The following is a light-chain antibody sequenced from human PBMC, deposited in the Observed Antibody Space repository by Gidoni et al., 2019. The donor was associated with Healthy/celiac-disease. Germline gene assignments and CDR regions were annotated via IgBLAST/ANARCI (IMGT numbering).Light chain of an antibody. CDR3: SSYTSSHYV. CDR1: SSDVGGYNY. CDR2: EVS. J-gene: IGLJ1*01. Sequence: QSALTQPASVSGSPGQSITISCTGTSSDVGGYNYVSWYQQHPVKAPKLMIYEVSNRPSGVSNRFSGSKSGNTASLTISGLQAEDEADYYCSSYTSSHYVFGTGTKVTVL. V-gene: IGLV2-14*01.